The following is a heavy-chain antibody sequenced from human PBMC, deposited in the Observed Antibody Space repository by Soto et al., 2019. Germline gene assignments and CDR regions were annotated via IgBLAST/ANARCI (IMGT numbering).Heavy chain of an antibody. D-gene: IGHD6-13*01. CDR1: GGTFSSYA. CDR3: ARDAGAYSSSWYGPDYYYYGMDV. V-gene: IGHV1-69*13. CDR2: IIPIFGTA. J-gene: IGHJ6*02. Sequence: SVKVSCKASGGTFSSYAISWVRQAPGQGLEWMGGIIPIFGTANYAQKFQGRVTITADESTSTAYMELSSLRSEDTAVYYCARDAGAYSSSWYGPDYYYYGMDVWGQGTTVTVSS.